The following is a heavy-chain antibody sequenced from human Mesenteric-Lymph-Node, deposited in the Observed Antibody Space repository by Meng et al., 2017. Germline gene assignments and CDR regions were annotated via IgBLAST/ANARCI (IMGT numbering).Heavy chain of an antibody. J-gene: IGHJ6*02. CDR1: GYTFTSYD. V-gene: IGHV1-8*03. D-gene: IGHD2-21*02. CDR3: ATRGIAYCGGDCYYYYYYGMDV. CDR2: MNPNSGNT. Sequence: ASVKVSCKASGYTFTSYDINWVRQATGQGLEWMGWMNPNSGNTGYAQKFQGRVTITRNTSISTAYMELSSLRSEDTAVYYCATRGIAYCGGDCYYYYYYGMDVWGQGTTVTVSS.